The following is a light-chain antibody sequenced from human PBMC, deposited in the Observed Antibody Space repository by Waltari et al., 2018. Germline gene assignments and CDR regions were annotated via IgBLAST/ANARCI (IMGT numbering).Light chain of an antibody. CDR2: DAS. CDR3: QHYDNLPPPLT. Sequence: DIQMTQSPSSLSASEGDRVTITCQASQDISNSLNWYQQKPGKAPKLLIYDASNLETGVPSRFSGSGSGTDFTFTISSLQPEDIATYYCQHYDNLPPPLTFGGGTKVEIK. J-gene: IGKJ4*01. CDR1: QDISNS. V-gene: IGKV1-33*01.